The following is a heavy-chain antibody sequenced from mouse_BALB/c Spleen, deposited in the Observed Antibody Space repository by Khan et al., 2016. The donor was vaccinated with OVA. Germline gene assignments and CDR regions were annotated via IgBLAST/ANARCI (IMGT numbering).Heavy chain of an antibody. CDR3: ARTARLTY. J-gene: IGHJ2*01. V-gene: IGHV3-2*02. CDR1: GYSITSGYG. CDR2: ISYSGST. Sequence: VQLKESGPGLVKPSQSLSLTCTVTGYSITSGYGWNWIRQFPGNKLEWMGYISYSGSTNYNPSLKSRISITRDTSTNQFFLQLNSVTTEVTSTYCCARTARLTYWGQGTTLTVSA. D-gene: IGHD1-2*01.